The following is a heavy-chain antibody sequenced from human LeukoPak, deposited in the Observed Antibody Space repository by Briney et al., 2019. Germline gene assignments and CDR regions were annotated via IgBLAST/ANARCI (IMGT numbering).Heavy chain of an antibody. J-gene: IGHJ4*02. CDR2: ISYDGSNK. V-gene: IGHV3-30-3*01. CDR1: GFTFSSYA. CDR3: ASPNRIAAIDY. D-gene: IGHD6-6*01. Sequence: PGGSLRLSCAASGFTFSSYAMHWVRQAPGKGLEWVAVISYDGSNKYYADSVKGRFTTSRDNSKNTLYLQMNSLRAEDTAVYYCASPNRIAAIDYWGQGTLVTVSS.